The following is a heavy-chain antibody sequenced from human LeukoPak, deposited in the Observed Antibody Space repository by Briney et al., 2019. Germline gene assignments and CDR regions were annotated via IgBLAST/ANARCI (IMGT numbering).Heavy chain of an antibody. CDR3: AREFRSGSYSEFDY. CDR2: ISAYNGNT. D-gene: IGHD1-26*01. Sequence: ASVKVSCKASGYTFTSYGISWVRQAPGQGLEWMGWISAYNGNTNYAQKLQGRVTMTTDTSTSTAYLELRSLRSDDTAVYYCAREFRSGSYSEFDYWGQGTLVTVSS. J-gene: IGHJ4*02. V-gene: IGHV1-18*01. CDR1: GYTFTSYG.